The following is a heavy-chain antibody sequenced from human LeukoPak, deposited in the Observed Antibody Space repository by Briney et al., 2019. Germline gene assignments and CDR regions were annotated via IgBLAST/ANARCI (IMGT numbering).Heavy chain of an antibody. CDR2: IYYSGST. J-gene: IGHJ4*02. D-gene: IGHD2-21*02. CDR1: GGSVSSGSYY. Sequence: SETLSLTCTVSGGSVSSGSYYWSWIRQPPGKGLEWIGYIYYSGSTNYNPSLKSRVTISVDTSKNQFSLKLSSVTAADTAVYYCARDFDCGGDCYSLGGYFDYWGQGTLVTVSS. V-gene: IGHV4-61*01. CDR3: ARDFDCGGDCYSLGGYFDY.